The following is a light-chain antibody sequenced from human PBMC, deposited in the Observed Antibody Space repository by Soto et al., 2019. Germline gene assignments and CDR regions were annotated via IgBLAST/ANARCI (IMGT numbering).Light chain of an antibody. J-gene: IGLJ1*01. CDR1: SSDVGSYNL. V-gene: IGLV2-23*01. CDR2: EGS. Sequence: QSALTQPASVSGSPGQSITISCTGTSSDVGSYNLVSWYQQHPGKAPKLMIYEGSKRPSGVSNRFSGSKSGNTASLTISGPQAEDEADYYCCSYAGSSTDVFGTGTKVTVL. CDR3: CSYAGSSTDV.